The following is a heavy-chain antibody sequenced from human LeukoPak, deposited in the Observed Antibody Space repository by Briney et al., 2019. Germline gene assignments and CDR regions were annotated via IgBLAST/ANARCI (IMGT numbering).Heavy chain of an antibody. D-gene: IGHD2-2*01. CDR3: ARAMPHDNWFDP. CDR2: INGDASNT. V-gene: IGHV3-74*03. J-gene: IGHJ5*02. Sequence: PGGSLRLSCAASGLTFNSYWMRWVRQVAGKGLVWVARINGDASNTTYADSVKGRFTISRDNAKNTLYLQMNSLRVDDTAVYYCARAMPHDNWFDPWGQGSLVTVSS. CDR1: GLTFNSYW.